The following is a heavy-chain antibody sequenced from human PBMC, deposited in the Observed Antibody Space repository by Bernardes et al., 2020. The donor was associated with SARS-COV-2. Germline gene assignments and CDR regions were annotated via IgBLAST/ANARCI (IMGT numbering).Heavy chain of an antibody. CDR1: GGSISSYY. CDR3: ARDSSGWSTVYYYYGMDV. J-gene: IGHJ6*02. CDR2: IYYSGST. Sequence: SEPLSLTCTVSGGSISSYYWSWIRQPPGKGLEWIGYIYYSGSTNYNPSLKSRVTISVDTSKNQFSLKLSSVTAADTAVYYCARDSSGWSTVYYYYGMDVWGQGTTVTVSS. V-gene: IGHV4-59*01. D-gene: IGHD6-19*01.